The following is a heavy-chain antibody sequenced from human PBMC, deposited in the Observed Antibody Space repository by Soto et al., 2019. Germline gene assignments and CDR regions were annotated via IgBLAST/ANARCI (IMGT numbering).Heavy chain of an antibody. V-gene: IGHV1-69*12. D-gene: IGHD1-1*01. J-gene: IGHJ6*02. CDR1: GGTFGNSA. Sequence: QVQLVQSGAEVKKPGSSVTVSCKASGGTFGNSAISWVRQAPGQGLEWMGGIIPIFPKPDYAQKFQGRVTITADESTGTAYMELTSLRSEDTVVYYCARDKDRVQFGGKYYYAMDVWGQGTTVTVSS. CDR2: IIPIFPKP. CDR3: ARDKDRVQFGGKYYYAMDV.